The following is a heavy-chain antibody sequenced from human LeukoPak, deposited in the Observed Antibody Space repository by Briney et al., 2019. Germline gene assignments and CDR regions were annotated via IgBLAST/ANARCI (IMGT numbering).Heavy chain of an antibody. CDR1: GGSISSSSYY. V-gene: IGHV4-39*01. CDR3: ARQLKRPDLLTGYYSWVYYFDN. D-gene: IGHD3-9*01. Sequence: PSETLSLTCTVSGGSISSSSYYWGWIRQPPGKGLEWIGSIYYSGSTYYNPSLKSRVTISVDTSKNQFSLKLSSVTAADTAVYYCARQLKRPDLLTGYYSWVYYFDNWGQGTLVSVSS. J-gene: IGHJ4*02. CDR2: IYYSGST.